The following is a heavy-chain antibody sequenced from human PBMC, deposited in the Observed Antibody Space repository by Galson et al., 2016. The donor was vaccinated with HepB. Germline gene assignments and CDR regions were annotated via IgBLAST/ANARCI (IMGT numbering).Heavy chain of an antibody. J-gene: IGHJ4*02. CDR2: LSTRPPT. CDR1: GFVFSHFA. V-gene: IGHV3-23*01. D-gene: IGHD1-1*01. CDR3: AKERLVRRIFDH. Sequence: SLRLPCAASGFVFSHFALSWVRQAPAQGQEWVASLSTRPPTSYSDSVQGRFTISRDNSNNTLYLQMNGLRAEDTAVYYCAKERLVRRIFDHWGQGTLLTVSS.